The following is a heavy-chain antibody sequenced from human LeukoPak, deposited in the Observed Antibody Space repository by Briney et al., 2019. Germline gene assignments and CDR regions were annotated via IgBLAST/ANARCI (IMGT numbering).Heavy chain of an antibody. CDR2: ISGDGGST. J-gene: IGHJ2*01. CDR3: AKDILVTTGWYFDL. Sequence: PGGSLRLSCAASGFTFDDYAMHWVRQAPGKGLQWVSFISGDGGSTHYADSVKGRVTISRDNSEDSLYLQMNSLRPEDTALYYCAKDILVTTGWYFDLWGRGTLVTVSS. CDR1: GFTFDDYA. V-gene: IGHV3-43*02. D-gene: IGHD4-11*01.